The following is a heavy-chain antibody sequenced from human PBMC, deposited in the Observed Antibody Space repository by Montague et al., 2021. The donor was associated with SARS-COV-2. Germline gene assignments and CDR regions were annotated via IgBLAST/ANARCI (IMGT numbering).Heavy chain of an antibody. CDR2: TYYRSKWYN. V-gene: IGHV6-1*01. D-gene: IGHD6-13*01. CDR1: GDSVSSNSAA. Sequence: CAISGDSVSSNSAAWNWIRQSPSRGLEWLGRTYYRSKWYNDYAVSVKSRITINPDTSKNQFSLQLNSVTPEDTAVHYCARDRGLYSSSWYLGYFDYWGQGTLVTVSS. J-gene: IGHJ4*02. CDR3: ARDRGLYSSSWYLGYFDY.